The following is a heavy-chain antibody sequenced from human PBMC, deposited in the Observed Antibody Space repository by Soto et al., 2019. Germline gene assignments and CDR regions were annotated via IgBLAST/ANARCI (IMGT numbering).Heavy chain of an antibody. V-gene: IGHV3-7*01. CDR3: ARESSSRREDIVVVPAAMLGYYYYMDV. Sequence: GGSLRLSCAASGFTFSSYWMSWVRQAPGKGLEWVANIKQDGSEKYYVDSVKGRFIISRDNAKNSLYLQMNSLRAEDAAVYYCARESSSRREDIVVVPAAMLGYYYYMDVWGKGTTVTVSS. J-gene: IGHJ6*03. CDR2: IKQDGSEK. CDR1: GFTFSSYW. D-gene: IGHD2-2*01.